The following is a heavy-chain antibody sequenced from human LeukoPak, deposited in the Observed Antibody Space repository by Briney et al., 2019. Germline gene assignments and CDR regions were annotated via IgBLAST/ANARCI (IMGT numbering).Heavy chain of an antibody. J-gene: IGHJ4*02. Sequence: GGSLRLSCAASGFTFDDYGMSWVRRAPGKGLEWVAGINWDGGSTDYADSVKGRFTISRDNAKNSLYLQMNSLRAEDTAVYYCARHVVAVGFDYWGQGTLVTVSS. CDR2: INWDGGST. V-gene: IGHV3-20*04. D-gene: IGHD3-22*01. CDR1: GFTFDDYG. CDR3: ARHVVAVGFDY.